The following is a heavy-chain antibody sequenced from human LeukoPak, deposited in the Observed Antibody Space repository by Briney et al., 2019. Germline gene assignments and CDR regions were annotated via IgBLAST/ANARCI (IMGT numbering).Heavy chain of an antibody. J-gene: IGHJ4*02. Sequence: GVSLRLSCAASGFTFSSYSMNWVRQAPGKGLEWVSSISSSYNYIYYADSVKGRFTISRDNAKNSLYLQMNSLRAEDTAVYYCARVVTGAYRGDYWGQGTLVTVSS. CDR3: ARVVTGAYRGDY. CDR1: GFTFSSYS. D-gene: IGHD1-20*01. V-gene: IGHV3-21*01. CDR2: ISSSYNYI.